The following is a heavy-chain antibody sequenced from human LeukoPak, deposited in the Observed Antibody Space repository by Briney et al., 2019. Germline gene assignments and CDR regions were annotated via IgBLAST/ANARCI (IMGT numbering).Heavy chain of an antibody. Sequence: SETLSLTCAVYGGSFSGYYWSWIRQPPGKGLEWIGYIYYSGYTNYNPSLKSRVTISVDTSKNQFSLKLSSVTAADTAVYYCARTTMVRGTYYMDLWGKGTTVIVSS. J-gene: IGHJ6*03. CDR2: IYYSGYT. CDR3: ARTTMVRGTYYMDL. D-gene: IGHD3-10*01. V-gene: IGHV4-59*01. CDR1: GGSFSGYY.